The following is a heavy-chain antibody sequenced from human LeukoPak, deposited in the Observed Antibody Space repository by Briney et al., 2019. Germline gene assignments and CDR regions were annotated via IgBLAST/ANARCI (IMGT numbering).Heavy chain of an antibody. CDR1: GFTFYDYA. Sequence: PGGSLRLSCAASGFTFYDYAMHWVRQAPGKGLEWVSGISWNSGSIVYADSVKGRFTISRDNAKNSLYLQMNSLRAEDTAVYYCAIGAGLVTSPLDYWGQGTLVTVSS. D-gene: IGHD1-26*01. V-gene: IGHV3-9*01. CDR3: AIGAGLVTSPLDY. J-gene: IGHJ4*02. CDR2: ISWNSGSI.